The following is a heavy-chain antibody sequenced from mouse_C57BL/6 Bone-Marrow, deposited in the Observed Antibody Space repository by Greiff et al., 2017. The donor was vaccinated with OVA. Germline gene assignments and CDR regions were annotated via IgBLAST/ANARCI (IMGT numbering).Heavy chain of an antibody. CDR2: INPNNGGT. Sequence: VQLKESGPELVKPGASVKIPCKASGYTFTDYNMDWVKQSHGKSLEWIGDINPNNGGTIYNQKFKGKATLTVDKSSSTAYMELRSLTSEDTAVDYCASLITTVDWYFDVWGTGTTVTVSS. CDR1: GYTFTDYN. CDR3: ASLITTVDWYFDV. V-gene: IGHV1-18*01. D-gene: IGHD1-1*01. J-gene: IGHJ1*03.